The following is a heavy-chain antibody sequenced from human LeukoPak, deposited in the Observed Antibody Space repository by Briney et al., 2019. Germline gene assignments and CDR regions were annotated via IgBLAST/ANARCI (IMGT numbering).Heavy chain of an antibody. Sequence: AGGSLRLSCSASGFVFSSYGMHWVRQAPGKGLEWVAVISYDGSNKYYADSVKGRFTISRDNSKNTLYLQMNSLRAEDTAVYYCAATFSDTAQFDYWGQGTLVTVSS. V-gene: IGHV3-30*03. CDR2: ISYDGSNK. J-gene: IGHJ4*02. CDR3: AATFSDTAQFDY. D-gene: IGHD1-26*01. CDR1: GFVFSSYG.